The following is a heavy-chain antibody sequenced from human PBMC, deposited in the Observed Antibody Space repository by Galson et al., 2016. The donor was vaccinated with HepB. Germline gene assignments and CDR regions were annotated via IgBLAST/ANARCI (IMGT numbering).Heavy chain of an antibody. CDR1: GFTFNNYA. Sequence: SLRLSCAVSGFTFNNYAMHWVRQAPGRGLEWVAIISYDGSNKYYADSVKGRFTISRDNSKNTVYLQMNSLGVEDAALYYCAKDQLIVIVPAAGNWFDPWGQGTLVTVSS. D-gene: IGHD2-2*01. J-gene: IGHJ5*02. V-gene: IGHV3-30*18. CDR3: AKDQLIVIVPAAGNWFDP. CDR2: ISYDGSNK.